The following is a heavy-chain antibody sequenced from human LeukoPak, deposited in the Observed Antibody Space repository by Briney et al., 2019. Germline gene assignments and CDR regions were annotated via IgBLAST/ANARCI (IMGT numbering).Heavy chain of an antibody. J-gene: IGHJ4*02. V-gene: IGHV1-2*06. CDR1: GYTFTGYY. D-gene: IGHD6-19*01. Sequence: ASVKVSCKASGYTFTGYYMHWVRQAPGQGLEWMGRINPNSGGTNYAQKFQGRVTMTRDTSISTAYMELSRLRSDDTAVYYCARVEPVAGIFDYWDQGTLVTVSS. CDR3: ARVEPVAGIFDY. CDR2: INPNSGGT.